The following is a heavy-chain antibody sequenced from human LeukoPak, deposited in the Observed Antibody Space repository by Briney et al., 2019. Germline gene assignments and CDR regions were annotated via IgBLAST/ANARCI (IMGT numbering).Heavy chain of an antibody. V-gene: IGHV3-30*18. CDR2: ISYDGSNK. CDR1: GFTFSSYG. D-gene: IGHD3-22*01. Sequence: GGSLRLSCAASGFTFSSYGMHWVRQAPGKGLEWVAVISYDGSNKYYADSVKGRFTISRDNSKNTLYLQMNSLRAEDTAVYYCAKEGIDYYDSSGDAFDIWGQGTMVTVSS. J-gene: IGHJ3*02. CDR3: AKEGIDYYDSSGDAFDI.